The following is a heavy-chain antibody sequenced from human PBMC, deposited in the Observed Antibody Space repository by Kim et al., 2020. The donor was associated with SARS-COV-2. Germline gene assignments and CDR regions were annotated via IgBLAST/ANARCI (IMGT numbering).Heavy chain of an antibody. J-gene: IGHJ3*02. CDR3: ARVEVCGITMIVVVITTSKNDAFDI. V-gene: IGHV3-11*01. CDR2: ISSSGSTI. D-gene: IGHD3-22*01. Sequence: GGSLRLSCAASGFTFSDYYMSWIRQAPGKGLEWVSYISSSGSTIYYADSVKGRFTISRDNAKNSLYLQMNSLRAEDTAVYYCARVEVCGITMIVVVITTSKNDAFDIWGQGTMVTVSS. CDR1: GFTFSDYY.